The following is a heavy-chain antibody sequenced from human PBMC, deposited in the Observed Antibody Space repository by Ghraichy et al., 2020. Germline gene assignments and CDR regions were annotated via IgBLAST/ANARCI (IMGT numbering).Heavy chain of an antibody. D-gene: IGHD3-10*01. V-gene: IGHV4-34*01. CDR2: INHSGST. J-gene: IGHJ5*02. Sequence: SCAVYGGSFSGYYWSWIRQPPGKGLEWIGEINHSGSTNYNPSLKSRVTISVDTSTNQFSLKLSSVTAADTAVYYCASRGAMWSQSGNNWFDPWGQGTLVTVSS. CDR1: GGSFSGYY. CDR3: ASRGAMWSQSGNNWFDP.